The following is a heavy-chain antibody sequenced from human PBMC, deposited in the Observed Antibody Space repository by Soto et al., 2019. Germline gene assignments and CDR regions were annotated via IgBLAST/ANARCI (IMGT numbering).Heavy chain of an antibody. CDR1: GFTVSSKY. CDR2: IQSGGTT. J-gene: IGHJ6*04. CDR3: SRDAVLGEGGLCYGIPLDV. Sequence: EVQLVESGGGLVQPGGSLRLSCAASGFTVSSKYMTWVRQAPGKGLEWVSLIQSGGTTYYADSVKGRFTISRDTSENTLHLQIDSVRVDDTAVYYCSRDAVLGEGGLCYGIPLDVWVKGTTVTVSS. D-gene: IGHD2-15*01. V-gene: IGHV3-66*01.